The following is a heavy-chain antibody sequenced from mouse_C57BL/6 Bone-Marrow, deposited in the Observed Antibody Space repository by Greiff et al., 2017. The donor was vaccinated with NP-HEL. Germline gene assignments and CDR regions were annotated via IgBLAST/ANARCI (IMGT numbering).Heavy chain of an antibody. CDR3: AIDYYGSSFLAMDY. D-gene: IGHD1-1*01. CDR2: SRNKANDYTT. V-gene: IGHV7-1*01. J-gene: IGHJ4*01. Sequence: EVKLVESGGGLVQSGRSLRLSCATSGFTFSDFYMEWVRQAPGKGLEWIAASRNKANDYTTEYSASVKGRFIVSRDTSQSILYLQMNALRAEDTAIYYCAIDYYGSSFLAMDYWGQGTSVTVSS. CDR1: GFTFSDFY.